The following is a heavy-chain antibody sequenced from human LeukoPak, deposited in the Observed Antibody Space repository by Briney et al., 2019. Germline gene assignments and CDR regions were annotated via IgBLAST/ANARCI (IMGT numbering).Heavy chain of an antibody. V-gene: IGHV3-21*01. D-gene: IGHD1-1*01. J-gene: IGHJ4*02. CDR3: ARGPKYIASTGPHYFDY. CDR1: GFTFGSYS. CDR2: ISHGSSYI. Sequence: GESLRLSCAASGFTFGSYSMNWVRQAPGKGLEWVSSISHGSSYIYYADSVKGRFTISRDNAENSLYLQMNSLRAEDTAVYYCARGPKYIASTGPHYFDYWGQGTLVTVS.